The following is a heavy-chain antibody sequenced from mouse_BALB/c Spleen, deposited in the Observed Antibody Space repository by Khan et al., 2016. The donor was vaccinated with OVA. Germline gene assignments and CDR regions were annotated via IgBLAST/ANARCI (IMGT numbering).Heavy chain of an antibody. D-gene: IGHD1-1*01. J-gene: IGHJ3*01. CDR1: GFTFSTYG. CDR2: ISTGGHYT. CDR3: ARLAYYYDSEGFAY. Sequence: DVQLVESGGDLVEPGGSLKLSCAASGFTFSTYGMSWVRQTPDKRLEWVATISTGGHYTYYPDSVRGRFTISRANAKNTLYLQMTSLKSEDTAMFYCARLAYYYDSEGFAYWGQGTLVTVSA. V-gene: IGHV5-6*01.